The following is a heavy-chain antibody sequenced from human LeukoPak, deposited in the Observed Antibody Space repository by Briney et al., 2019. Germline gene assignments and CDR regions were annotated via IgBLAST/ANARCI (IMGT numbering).Heavy chain of an antibody. V-gene: IGHV1-8*01. D-gene: IGHD6-6*01. CDR3: ATPSGGSSPYGMDV. J-gene: IGHJ6*02. CDR2: MNPNSGNT. Sequence: ASVKVSCKASGYTFTSYDINWVRQATGQGLEWMGWMNPNSGNTGYAQKFQGRVTMTRNTSISTAYMELSSLRSEDTAVYYCATPSGGSSPYGMDVWGQGTTVTVSS. CDR1: GYTFTSYD.